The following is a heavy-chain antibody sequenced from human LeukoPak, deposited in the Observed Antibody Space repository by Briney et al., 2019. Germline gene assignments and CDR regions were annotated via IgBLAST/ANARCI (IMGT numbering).Heavy chain of an antibody. J-gene: IGHJ4*02. CDR2: FDPEDGET. Sequence: GASVKVSFKVSGYTLTELSMHWVRQAPGKGLEWMGGFDPEDGETIYAQKFQGRVTMTEDTSTDTAYMELSSLRSEDTAVYYCATAPRIETDSDYWGQGTLVTVSS. CDR3: ATAPRIETDSDY. D-gene: IGHD1-26*01. V-gene: IGHV1-24*01. CDR1: GYTLTELS.